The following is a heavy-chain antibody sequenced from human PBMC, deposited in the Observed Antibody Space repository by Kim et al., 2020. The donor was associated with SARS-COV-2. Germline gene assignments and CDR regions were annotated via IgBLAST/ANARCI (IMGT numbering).Heavy chain of an antibody. D-gene: IGHD1-26*01. V-gene: IGHV3-74*03. CDR2: INTDGSIT. CDR1: GFTFSSYW. CDR3: ARVATGTYHFDY. Sequence: GGSLRLSCAASGFTFSSYWMHWVRQAPGKGLEWVSRINTDGSITTYADSVKGRFTISRDNAKNTLYLQMNSLRAEDTAMYYCARVATGTYHFDYWGQGTLVTVSS. J-gene: IGHJ4*02.